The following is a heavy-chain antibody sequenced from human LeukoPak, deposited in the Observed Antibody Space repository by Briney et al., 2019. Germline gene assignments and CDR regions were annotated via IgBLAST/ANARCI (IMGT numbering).Heavy chain of an antibody. V-gene: IGHV3-9*01. D-gene: IGHD2-2*01. J-gene: IGHJ3*02. Sequence: PGGSLRLSCAASGFTLYDHAMHWIRQPPGPGKGLEWVSGIGWNSDRIDYADSVKGRFTISRDNAKNSLYLQMNSLRAEDTALYYCAKGARPEGYCSSTSCYAALVSDAFDIWGQGTMVTVSS. CDR2: IGWNSDRI. CDR3: AKGARPEGYCSSTSCYAALVSDAFDI. CDR1: GFTLYDHA.